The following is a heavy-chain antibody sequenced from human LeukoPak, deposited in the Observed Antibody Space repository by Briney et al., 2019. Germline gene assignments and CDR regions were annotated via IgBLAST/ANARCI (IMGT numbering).Heavy chain of an antibody. Sequence: PGGSLRLSCVASGFTFSSYGMTRVRQAPGKGPEWVSVISSSAGSTYYADSVKGRFTISRDNSKNTLYLQMNSLRAEDTAVYYCAKGSGRGYSYGLEYWGQGTLVTVSS. J-gene: IGHJ4*02. V-gene: IGHV3-23*01. CDR1: GFTFSSYG. CDR2: ISSSAGST. D-gene: IGHD5-18*01. CDR3: AKGSGRGYSYGLEY.